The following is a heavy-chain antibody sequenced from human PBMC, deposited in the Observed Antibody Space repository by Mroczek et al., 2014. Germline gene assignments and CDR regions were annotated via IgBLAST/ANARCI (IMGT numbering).Heavy chain of an antibody. CDR1: GGSISSGDYY. J-gene: IGHJ4*02. Sequence: QVQLQESGPGLVKPSQTLSLTCTVSGGSISSGDYYWSWIRQPPGKGLEWIGYIYYSGSTYYNPSLKSRVTISVDTSKNQFSLKLSSVTAADTAVYYCARETPMPCTNGVCYRYDYWGQGTLVTVSS. CDR2: IYYSGST. V-gene: IGHV4-30-4*01. D-gene: IGHD2-8*01. CDR3: ARETPMPCTNGVCYRYDY.